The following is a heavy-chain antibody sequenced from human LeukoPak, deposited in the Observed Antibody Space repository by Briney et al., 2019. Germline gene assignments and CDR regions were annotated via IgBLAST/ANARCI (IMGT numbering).Heavy chain of an antibody. V-gene: IGHV1-2*06. CDR3: AGEDNSSGYRPFDI. Sequence: ASVKVSCKASGYTFSGYYIHWVRQAPGQGLEWMGRINPNNGGTNYAQKFQGRVTMTRDMSMSTAYMELSRLRSDDTAVYYCAGEDNSSGYRPFDIWGQGTMVTVS. D-gene: IGHD3-22*01. CDR2: INPNNGGT. CDR1: GYTFSGYY. J-gene: IGHJ3*02.